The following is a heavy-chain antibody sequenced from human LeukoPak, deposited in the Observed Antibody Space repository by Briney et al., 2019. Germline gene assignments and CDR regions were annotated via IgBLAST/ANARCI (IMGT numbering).Heavy chain of an antibody. CDR3: ARRGSYYWFDY. D-gene: IGHD1-26*01. J-gene: IGHJ5*01. Sequence: GESLKISCKVSGYSFTTQWIGWVRQMPGKGLEWMGIIHPVNSETRYRPSFEGQVTISADTSISTVFLQWNSLKSSDTAMHYCARRGSYYWFDYWGQGTLVTVSS. CDR2: IHPVNSET. V-gene: IGHV5-51*01. CDR1: GYSFTTQW.